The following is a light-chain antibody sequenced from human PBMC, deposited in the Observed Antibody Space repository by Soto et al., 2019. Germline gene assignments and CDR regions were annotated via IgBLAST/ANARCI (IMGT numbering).Light chain of an antibody. J-gene: IGKJ1*01. CDR3: QHYNSYSEA. V-gene: IGKV1-5*03. CDR1: QTISSW. Sequence: DIQMTQSPSTLSGSVGDRVTITCRASQTISSWLAWYQQKPGKAPKLMIYKASTLKSGVPSRFSVSGSGTEFTLTISCLQHDDFATYYCQHYNSYSEAFCQGTKVDIK. CDR2: KAS.